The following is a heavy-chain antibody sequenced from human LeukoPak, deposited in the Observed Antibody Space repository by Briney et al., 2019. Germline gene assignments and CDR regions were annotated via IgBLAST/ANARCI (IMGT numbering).Heavy chain of an antibody. Sequence: GGSLRLSCAASGFTFSRSAVHWVRQAPGKGLEWVAVISHDGSNTDYTDSVKGRFTISRDNSKNTLYLQMNSLRAEDTAVYYCAKEMKPWMHFDYWGQGTLVPVSS. J-gene: IGHJ4*02. CDR3: AKEMKPWMHFDY. D-gene: IGHD5-12*01. CDR2: ISHDGSNT. V-gene: IGHV3-30*18. CDR1: GFTFSRSA.